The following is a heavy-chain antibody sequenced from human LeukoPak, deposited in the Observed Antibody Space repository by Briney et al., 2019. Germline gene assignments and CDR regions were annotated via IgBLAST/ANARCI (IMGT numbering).Heavy chain of an antibody. V-gene: IGHV1-69*01. D-gene: IGHD3-9*01. J-gene: IGHJ6*04. CDR3: ARVPYDILTGYPYYYGMDV. CDR2: IIPIFGTA. CDR1: GGTFSSYA. Sequence: ASVKVSCKASGGTFSSYAISWVRQAPGQGLEWMGGIIPIFGTANYPQKFQGRVTITADESTSTAYMELSSLRSEDTAVYYCARVPYDILTGYPYYYGMDVWGKGTTVTVSS.